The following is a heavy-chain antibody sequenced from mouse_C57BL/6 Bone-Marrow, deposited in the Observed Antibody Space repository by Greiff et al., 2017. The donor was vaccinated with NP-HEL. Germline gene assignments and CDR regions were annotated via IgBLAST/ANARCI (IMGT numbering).Heavy chain of an antibody. CDR3: ARNWDPLEFDA. CDR2: ISSGSSTI. D-gene: IGHD4-1*01. Sequence: EVKLVESGGGLVKPGGSLKLSCAASGFTFSDYGMHWVRQAPEKGLEWVAYISSGSSTIYYADTVKGRFTISRDNAKNTLFLQMTSLRSEDTAMYYCARNWDPLEFDAWGTGTTVTVSS. J-gene: IGHJ1*03. CDR1: GFTFSDYG. V-gene: IGHV5-17*01.